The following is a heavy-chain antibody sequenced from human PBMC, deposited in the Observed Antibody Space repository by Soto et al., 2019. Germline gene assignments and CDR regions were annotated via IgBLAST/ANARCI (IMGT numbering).Heavy chain of an antibody. J-gene: IGHJ3*02. CDR3: ARDSPLQLPAAPSPAFDI. CDR2: ISSSSSTI. CDR1: GFTFSSYS. V-gene: IGHV3-48*01. D-gene: IGHD2-2*01. Sequence: AGGSLRLSCAASGFTFSSYSMNWVRQAPGKGLEWVSYISSSSSTIYYADSVKGRFTISRDNAKNSLYLQMNSLRAEDTAVYYCARDSPLQLPAAPSPAFDIWGQGTMVTVSS.